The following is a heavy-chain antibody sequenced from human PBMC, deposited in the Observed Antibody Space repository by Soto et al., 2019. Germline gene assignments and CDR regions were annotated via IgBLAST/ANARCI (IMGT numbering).Heavy chain of an antibody. CDR2: IKQDGSEK. D-gene: IGHD6-13*01. CDR3: ARDVAAGGDL. Sequence: PGGSLRLSCAASGFIFSNHWMSWVRQAPGKGLEWVANIKQDGSEKNYLDSVKGRFTVSRDNAKNSLYLQMNSLRAEDRAVYYCARDVAAGGDLWGQGTRVNVSS. V-gene: IGHV3-7*01. J-gene: IGHJ4*02. CDR1: GFIFSNHW.